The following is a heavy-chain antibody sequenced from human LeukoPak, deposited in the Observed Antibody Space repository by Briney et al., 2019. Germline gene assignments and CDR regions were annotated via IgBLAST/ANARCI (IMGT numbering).Heavy chain of an antibody. J-gene: IGHJ5*02. CDR3: ARVPQDFPDIVVVPAANNWFDP. D-gene: IGHD2-2*01. V-gene: IGHV3-21*01. CDR1: GFTFSSYS. CDR2: ISSSSSYI. Sequence: PGGSLRLSCAASGFTFSSYSMNWVRQAPGKGLEWVSSISSSSSYIYYADSVKGRFTISRDNAKNSLYLQMNSLRAEDTAVYYCARVPQDFPDIVVVPAANNWFDPWDQGTLVTVSS.